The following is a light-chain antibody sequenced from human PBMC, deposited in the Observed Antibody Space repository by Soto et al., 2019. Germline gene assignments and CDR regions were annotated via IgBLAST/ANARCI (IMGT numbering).Light chain of an antibody. CDR3: QQYATSPWT. CDR1: QSISSTY. Sequence: ILLTHSPGTLSVSPDEIAILSFRASQSISSTYLTWYHQKPGQAPRLLIYDASRRATGIPDRFSGSGSGTDFSLTISRLEPEDFAVYYCQQYATSPWTFGQGTKVDIK. CDR2: DAS. J-gene: IGKJ1*01. V-gene: IGKV3-20*01.